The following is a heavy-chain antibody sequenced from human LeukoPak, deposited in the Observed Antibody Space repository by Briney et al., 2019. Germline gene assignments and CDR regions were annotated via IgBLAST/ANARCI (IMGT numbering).Heavy chain of an antibody. CDR1: GFTVSSNY. J-gene: IGHJ6*03. CDR3: ARAQGYDFWSGYYSGHMDV. CDR2: IYSGGST. Sequence: GGSLRLSCAASGFTVSSNYMSWVRPAPGKGLEWVSVIYSGGSTYYADSVKGRFTISRDNSKNTLYLQMNSLRAEDTAVYYCARAQGYDFWSGYYSGHMDVWGKGTTVTVSS. V-gene: IGHV3-66*02. D-gene: IGHD3-3*01.